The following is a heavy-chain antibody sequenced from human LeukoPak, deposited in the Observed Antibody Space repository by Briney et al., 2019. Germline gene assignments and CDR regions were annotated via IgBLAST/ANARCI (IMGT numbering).Heavy chain of an antibody. Sequence: GSLRLSCAASGFTFSSYAMHWVRQAPGKGLEWVAVISYDGSNKYYADSVKGRFTISRDNSKNTLYLQMNSLRAEDTAVYYCAKDRRGGGWYFRVLHHGFDYWGQGTLVTVSS. V-gene: IGHV3-30*04. CDR1: GFTFSSYA. CDR3: AKDRRGGGWYFRVLHHGFDY. D-gene: IGHD6-19*01. J-gene: IGHJ4*02. CDR2: ISYDGSNK.